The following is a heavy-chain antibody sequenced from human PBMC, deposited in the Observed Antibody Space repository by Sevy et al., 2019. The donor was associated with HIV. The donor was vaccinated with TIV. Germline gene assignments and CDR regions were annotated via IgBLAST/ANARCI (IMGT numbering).Heavy chain of an antibody. V-gene: IGHV4-59*01. CDR1: GGSISSYY. D-gene: IGHD6-6*01. J-gene: IGHJ6*02. CDR3: ARDLGGIAARHRNQDYYYYGMDV. Sequence: SETLSLTCTVSGGSISSYYWSWIRQPPGKGLEWIGYIYYSGSTNYNPSLKSRVTISVDTSKNQFSLKLSSVTAADTAVYYCARDLGGIAARHRNQDYYYYGMDVWGQGTTVTGSS. CDR2: IYYSGST.